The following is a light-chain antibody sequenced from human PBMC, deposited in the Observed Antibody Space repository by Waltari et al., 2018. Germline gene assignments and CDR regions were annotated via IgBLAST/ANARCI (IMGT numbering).Light chain of an antibody. J-gene: IGLJ2*01. Sequence: QSVLTQPPSVSAAPRQKVTISCSGSSPNIGNNYVSWYQQPPGTAPKLLIYDNNKRPSGIPDRFSGSKSGTSATLGITGLQTGDEADYYCGTWDSSLSAGVFGGGTKLTVL. CDR3: GTWDSSLSAGV. CDR1: SPNIGNNY. V-gene: IGLV1-51*01. CDR2: DNN.